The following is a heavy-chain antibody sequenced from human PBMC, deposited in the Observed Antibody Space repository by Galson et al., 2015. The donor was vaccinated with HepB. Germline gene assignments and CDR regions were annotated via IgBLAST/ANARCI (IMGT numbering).Heavy chain of an antibody. CDR1: GGTFSSYT. D-gene: IGHD6-13*01. Sequence: SVKVSCKASGGTFSSYTISWVRQAPGQGLEWMGRIIPILGIANYAQKFQGRVTITADKSTSTAYMELNSLRAEDTAVYYCARDPSLAAAAPDAFDIWGQGTMVTVSS. V-gene: IGHV1-69*04. CDR3: ARDPSLAAAAPDAFDI. CDR2: IIPILGIA. J-gene: IGHJ3*02.